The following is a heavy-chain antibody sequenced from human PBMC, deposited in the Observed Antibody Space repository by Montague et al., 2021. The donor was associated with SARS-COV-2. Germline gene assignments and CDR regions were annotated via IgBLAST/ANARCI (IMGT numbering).Heavy chain of an antibody. CDR2: ISYDGSNK. D-gene: IGHD3-22*01. CDR1: GFTFSSYA. V-gene: IGHV3-30-3*01. CDR3: ARDGSWYYDSSGYYYRPHLGGGASYFDY. J-gene: IGHJ4*02. Sequence: SLRLSCAASGFTFSSYAMHWVRQAPGKGLEWVAVISYDGSNKYYXDSXKGLFTISRDNSKNTLYLQMNSLRVEDTAVYYCARDGSWYYDSSGYYYRPHLGGGASYFDYWGQGTLVTVSS.